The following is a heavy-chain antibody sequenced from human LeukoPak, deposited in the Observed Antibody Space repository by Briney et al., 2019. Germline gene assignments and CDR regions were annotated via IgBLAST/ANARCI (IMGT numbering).Heavy chain of an antibody. J-gene: IGHJ3*02. D-gene: IGHD4-17*01. CDR1: GFTFSSYA. CDR3: ARDRGDGDAPDAFDI. CDR2: ISYDGSNK. Sequence: GGSLRLSCAASGFTFSSYAMHWVRQAPGKGLGWGAVISYDGSNKYYADSVKGRFTISRDNSKNTLYLQMNSLRAEDTAVYYCARDRGDGDAPDAFDIWGQGTMVTVSS. V-gene: IGHV3-30*04.